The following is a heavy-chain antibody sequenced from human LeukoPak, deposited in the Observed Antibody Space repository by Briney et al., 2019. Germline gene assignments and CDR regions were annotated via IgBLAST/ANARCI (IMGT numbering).Heavy chain of an antibody. J-gene: IGHJ4*02. V-gene: IGHV3-7*04. CDR2: IKQDGSEK. Sequence: GGSLRLSCAASGFTFSTYWMNWVRQAPGKGLEWVANIKQDGSEKYYVDSVKGRFTISRDNAKNSLYLQVNSLRVEDTAVYYCARGTYGYDHWGQGTLVTVSS. CDR3: ARGTYGYDH. CDR1: GFTFSTYW. D-gene: IGHD5-24*01.